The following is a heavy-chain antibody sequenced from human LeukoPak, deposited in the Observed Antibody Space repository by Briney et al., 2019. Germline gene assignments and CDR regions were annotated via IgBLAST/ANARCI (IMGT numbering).Heavy chain of an antibody. CDR3: IVSVGFDY. CDR1: GLAFSAYK. Sequence: GGSLRLSCAASGLAFSAYKMHWVRQAPRKGLVWVSRISTDGYTTDYADFVQGRFTASRDNTKNTWSLEMNSLRAEDTAVYYCIVSVGFDYWGQGTLVTVSS. J-gene: IGHJ4*02. V-gene: IGHV3-74*01. D-gene: IGHD1-26*01. CDR2: ISTDGYTT.